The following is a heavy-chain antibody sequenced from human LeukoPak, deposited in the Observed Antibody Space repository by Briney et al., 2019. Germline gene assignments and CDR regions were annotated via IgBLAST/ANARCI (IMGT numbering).Heavy chain of an antibody. V-gene: IGHV4-34*01. CDR3: ARGQLTCSGGSCSSNHYYYYYYMDV. CDR1: GGSFSGYY. D-gene: IGHD2-15*01. J-gene: IGHJ6*03. CDR2: INHSGST. Sequence: SETLSLTCAVYGGSFSGYYLSWIRQPPGKGLEWIGEINHSGSTNYNPSLKSRVTISVDTSKNQFSLKLSSVTAADTAMYYCARGQLTCSGGSCSSNHYYYYYYMDVWGKGTTVTVSS.